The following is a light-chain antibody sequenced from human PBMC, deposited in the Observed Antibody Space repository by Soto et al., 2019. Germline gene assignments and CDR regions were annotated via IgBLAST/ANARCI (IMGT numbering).Light chain of an antibody. CDR1: QDISNY. Sequence: DIQMTQSPSSLSASVGDRVTITCQASQDISNYLNWYQQKPGKAPKLLIYDASNLETGVPSRFSGSGSGTDFTFTISSLQPEDIATYYCQQYDNRPFTFGPGTKVDLK. J-gene: IGKJ3*01. CDR3: QQYDNRPFT. V-gene: IGKV1-33*01. CDR2: DAS.